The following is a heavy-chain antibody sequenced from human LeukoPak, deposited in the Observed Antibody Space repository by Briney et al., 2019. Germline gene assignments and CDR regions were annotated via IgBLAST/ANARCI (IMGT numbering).Heavy chain of an antibody. V-gene: IGHV4-39*07. J-gene: IGHJ4*02. Sequence: SETLSLTCTVSGGSISSSTYYWGWIRQPPGKGLEWIGSMYYSGNIYYNPSLKSRVTISVDTSKNQLSLKLSSVTAADTAMYYCARGTLYSGWSYYFDYWGQGSQVTVSS. CDR3: ARGTLYSGWSYYFDY. CDR1: GGSISSSTYY. D-gene: IGHD6-19*01. CDR2: MYYSGNI.